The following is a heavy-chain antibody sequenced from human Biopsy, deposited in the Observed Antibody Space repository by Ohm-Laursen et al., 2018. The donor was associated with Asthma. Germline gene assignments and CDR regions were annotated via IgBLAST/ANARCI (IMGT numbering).Heavy chain of an antibody. CDR3: ASDFPKDYVRYNFQF. Sequence: GASVKVSCKISGYSLTDLSMHWVRQAPGQGLEWMGGHDHEGGGTVNARRLQGRVTMTEDTSTDTAYMELSSLSSDDTAVYYCASDFPKDYVRYNFQFWGQGTLVTVSS. CDR1: GYSLTDLS. CDR2: HDHEGGGT. D-gene: IGHD4-17*01. V-gene: IGHV1-24*01. J-gene: IGHJ4*02.